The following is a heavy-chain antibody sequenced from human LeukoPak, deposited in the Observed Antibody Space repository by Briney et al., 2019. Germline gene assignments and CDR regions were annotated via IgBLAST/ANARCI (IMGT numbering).Heavy chain of an antibody. V-gene: IGHV4-34*01. D-gene: IGHD6-19*01. CDR2: INHSGST. Sequence: GTLRLSCAASGFTFSSYGMSWVRQAPGKGLEWIGEINHSGSTNYNPSLKSRVTISVDTSKNQFSLKLSSVTAADTAVYYCARGGSRSGWYGMSGWFDPWGQGTLVTVSS. J-gene: IGHJ5*02. CDR1: GFTFSSYG. CDR3: ARGGSRSGWYGMSGWFDP.